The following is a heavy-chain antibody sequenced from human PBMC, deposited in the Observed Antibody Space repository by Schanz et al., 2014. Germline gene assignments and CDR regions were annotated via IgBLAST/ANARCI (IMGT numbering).Heavy chain of an antibody. V-gene: IGHV3-48*04. Sequence: VQLVESGGDLVKPGGSLRLSCEASGFTFSNYGMNWVRQAPEKGLEWVSYISSSGSTIYYADSVKGRFTISRDNAKNSLYLQMNSLRAEDTAVYYCVPMSIAAHWGQGTLVTVSS. J-gene: IGHJ4*02. CDR3: VPMSIAAH. D-gene: IGHD6-6*01. CDR1: GFTFSNYG. CDR2: ISSSGSTI.